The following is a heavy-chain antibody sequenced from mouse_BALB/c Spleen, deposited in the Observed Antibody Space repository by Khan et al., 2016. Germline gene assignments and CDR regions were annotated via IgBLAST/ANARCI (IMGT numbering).Heavy chain of an antibody. J-gene: IGHJ2*01. V-gene: IGHV5-4*02. CDR1: GFTFSDYY. CDR2: ISDGGSYT. D-gene: IGHD2-14*01. CDR3: ARDRYDYFDY. Sequence: EVELVETGGGLVKPGGSLKLSCAASGFTFSDYYLYWVRQTPEKRLEWVATISDGGSYTYYPDSVMGRFTISSDNAKNNLYLQRSSLKSEDTAMYYCARDRYDYFDYWGHGTTLTVSS.